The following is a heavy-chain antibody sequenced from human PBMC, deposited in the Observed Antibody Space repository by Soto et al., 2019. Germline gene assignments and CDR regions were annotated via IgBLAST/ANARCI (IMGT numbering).Heavy chain of an antibody. CDR3: AKGPRDYDILTGYYWEAREYYFDY. Sequence: GGSLTLSCAASGFSFSSYSMNWVRQAPGKGLEWVSTISSSGGSTHYADSVKGRFTISRDNSKNTLYLQMNSLRAEDTAVYYCAKGPRDYDILTGYYWEAREYYFDYWGQGTLVTVSS. CDR1: GFSFSSYS. V-gene: IGHV3-23*01. CDR2: ISSSGGST. J-gene: IGHJ4*02. D-gene: IGHD3-9*01.